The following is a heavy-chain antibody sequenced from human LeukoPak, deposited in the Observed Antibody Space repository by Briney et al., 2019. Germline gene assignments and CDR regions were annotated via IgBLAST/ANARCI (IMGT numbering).Heavy chain of an antibody. Sequence: PSETLSLTCAVYGGSFSGYYWSWIRQPPGKGLEWIGEINHSGSTNYNPSLKSRVTISVDTSKNQFSLKLSSVTAADTAVYYCARRGRYCSSTSWDRAFDIWGQGTMVTVSS. J-gene: IGHJ3*02. V-gene: IGHV4-34*01. CDR2: INHSGST. CDR1: GGSFSGYY. CDR3: ARRGRYCSSTSWDRAFDI. D-gene: IGHD2-2*01.